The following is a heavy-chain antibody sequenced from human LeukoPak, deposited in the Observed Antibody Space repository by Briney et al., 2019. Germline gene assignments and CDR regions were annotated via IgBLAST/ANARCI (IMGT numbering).Heavy chain of an antibody. CDR1: GFTFSSYA. Sequence: GGSLRLSCAASGFTFSSYAMSWVRQAPGKGLEWVSAISGGGGYTYYADSVKGRFTISRDNSKNTVYLQMSSLRAGDTAVYYCAKEGNTYYYDSSGSPPFWYFDLWGRGTLVTVSS. V-gene: IGHV3-23*01. CDR2: ISGGGGYT. J-gene: IGHJ2*01. CDR3: AKEGNTYYYDSSGSPPFWYFDL. D-gene: IGHD3-22*01.